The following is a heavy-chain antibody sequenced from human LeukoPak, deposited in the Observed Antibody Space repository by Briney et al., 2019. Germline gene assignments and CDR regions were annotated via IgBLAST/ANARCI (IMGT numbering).Heavy chain of an antibody. D-gene: IGHD3-9*01. J-gene: IGHJ4*02. V-gene: IGHV3-20*04. Sequence: GGSLRLSCAASGFTFDDYAINWVRQAPGKGLEWVSGINWNGCSTSYADSVKGRFTVSRDNAKNSLYLQMNSLRAEDTTLYYCAREAGYFKFDSWGQGALVTVSS. CDR1: GFTFDDYA. CDR2: INWNGCST. CDR3: AREAGYFKFDS.